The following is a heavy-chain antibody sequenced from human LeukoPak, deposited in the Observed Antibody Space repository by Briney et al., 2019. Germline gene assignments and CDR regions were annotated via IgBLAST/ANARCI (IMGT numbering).Heavy chain of an antibody. D-gene: IGHD3-16*01. J-gene: IGHJ4*02. CDR2: ISHDGSNE. CDR3: AKARGGYYFDY. Sequence: GGSLRLSCAASGFTFSSYGMHWVRQAPGKGLDWVTLISHDGSNEHYADSVKGRFTISRDNSKNTLYLQMNSLRVEDTAVYYCAKARGGYYFDYWGQGTLVTVSS. CDR1: GFTFSSYG. V-gene: IGHV3-30*18.